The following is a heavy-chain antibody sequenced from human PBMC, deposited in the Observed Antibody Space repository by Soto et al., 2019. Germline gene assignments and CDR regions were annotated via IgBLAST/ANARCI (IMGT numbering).Heavy chain of an antibody. CDR2: INHSGST. D-gene: IGHD6-19*01. Sequence: PSETLSLTCAVYGGSFSGYYWSWIRQPPGKGLEWIGEINHSGSTNYNPSLKSRVTISVDTSKNQFSLKLSSVTAADTARYYCARMYSSGSGWFHPWGQGTLVTVSS. V-gene: IGHV4-34*01. CDR3: ARMYSSGSGWFHP. J-gene: IGHJ5*02. CDR1: GGSFSGYY.